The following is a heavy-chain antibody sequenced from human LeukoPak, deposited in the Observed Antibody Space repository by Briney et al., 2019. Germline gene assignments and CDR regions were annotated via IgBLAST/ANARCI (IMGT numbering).Heavy chain of an antibody. CDR2: IWYDGSNK. V-gene: IGHV3-33*06. D-gene: IGHD5-12*01. CDR3: AKGAGYSGYDYHYYYMDV. J-gene: IGHJ6*03. CDR1: GFTFRSYG. Sequence: GGSLRLSCAASGFTFRSYGMHGVRQAPGKGLEWVAVIWYDGSNKYYADSVKGRFTISRDNSKNTLYLQMNSLRAEDTAVYYCAKGAGYSGYDYHYYYMDVWGKGTTVTVSS.